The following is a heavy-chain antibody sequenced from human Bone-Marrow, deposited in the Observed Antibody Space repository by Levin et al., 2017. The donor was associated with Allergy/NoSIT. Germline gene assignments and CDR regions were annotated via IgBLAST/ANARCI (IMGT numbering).Heavy chain of an antibody. CDR2: IYYSGST. D-gene: IGHD5-12*01. V-gene: IGHV4-31*03. CDR3: ARGRGVATILDYFDY. Sequence: SQTLSLTCTVSGGSISSGGYYWSWIRQHPGKGLEWIGYIYYSGSTYYNPSLKSRVTISVDTSKNQFSLKLSSVTAADTAVYYCARGRGVATILDYFDYWGQGTLVTVSS. CDR1: GGSISSGGYY. J-gene: IGHJ4*02.